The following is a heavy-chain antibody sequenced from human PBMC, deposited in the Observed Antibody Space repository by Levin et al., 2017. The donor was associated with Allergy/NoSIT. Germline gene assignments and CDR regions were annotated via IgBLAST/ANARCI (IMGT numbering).Heavy chain of an antibody. CDR3: AKAEVGAYASGSHDALYYFDS. D-gene: IGHD3-10*01. CDR1: GFTFSSYA. CDR2: LSGSDNIT. J-gene: IGHJ4*02. Sequence: QTGESLKISCAASGFTFSSYALTWVRQAPGKGLEWVSTLSGSDNITNYADSVKGRFTISTDNSKNTLYLQMNSLRAEDTAVYYCAKAEVGAYASGSHDALYYFDSWGQGTLVTVSS. V-gene: IGHV3-23*01.